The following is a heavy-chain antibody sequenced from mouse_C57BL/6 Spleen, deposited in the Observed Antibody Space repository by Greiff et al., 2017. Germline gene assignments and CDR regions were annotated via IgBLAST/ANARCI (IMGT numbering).Heavy chain of an antibody. CDR1: GYAFSSYW. J-gene: IGHJ1*03. Sequence: LVESGAELVKPGASVKISCKASGYAFSSYWMNWVKQRPGKGLEWIGQIYPGDGDTNYNGKFKGKATLTADKSSSTAYMQLSSLTSEDSAVYFCARERWSHWYFDVWGTGTTVTVSS. D-gene: IGHD2-3*01. CDR3: ARERWSHWYFDV. V-gene: IGHV1-80*01. CDR2: IYPGDGDT.